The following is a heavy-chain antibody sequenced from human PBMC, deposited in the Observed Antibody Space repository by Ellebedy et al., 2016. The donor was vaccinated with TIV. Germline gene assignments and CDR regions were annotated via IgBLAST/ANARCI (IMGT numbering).Heavy chain of an antibody. CDR2: INPTSGSS. J-gene: IGHJ4*02. CDR1: GYTFTSYF. CDR3: ARGDNYYYDSSGYYYSY. V-gene: IGHV1-46*01. Sequence: ASVKVSCKASGYTFTSYFLYWVRQAPGQGLEWMGIINPTSGSSNYAQKFQGRVTMTRDTSMSTVYMDLSSLRSEDTAVYYCARGDNYYYDSSGYYYSYWGQGTLVTVSS. D-gene: IGHD3-22*01.